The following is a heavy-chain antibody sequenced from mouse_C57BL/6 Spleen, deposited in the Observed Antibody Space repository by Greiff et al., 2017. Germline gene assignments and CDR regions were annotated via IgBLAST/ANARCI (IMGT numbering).Heavy chain of an antibody. D-gene: IGHD1-1*01. CDR1: GYTFTSYW. Sequence: VQLQQSGTVLARPGASVKMSCKTSGYTFTSYWMHWVKQRPGQGLEWIGAIYPGNSDTSYNQKFKGKAKLTAVTSASTVYMELSSLTNEDSAVYYCTRSADYYGSSYDYWGQGTTLTVSS. CDR2: IYPGNSDT. CDR3: TRSADYYGSSYDY. J-gene: IGHJ2*01. V-gene: IGHV1-5*01.